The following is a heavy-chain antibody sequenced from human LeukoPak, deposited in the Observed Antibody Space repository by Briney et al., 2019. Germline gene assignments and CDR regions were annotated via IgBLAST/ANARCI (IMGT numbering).Heavy chain of an antibody. CDR2: IYPGDSDT. Sequence: GESLKISCKGSGYSFTSYWIGWVRQMPGQGLEWMGIIYPGDSDTRYSPSFQGQVTISADKSISTAYLQWSSLKASDTAMYYCARPVGATVDAFYIWGQGTMVTVSS. J-gene: IGHJ3*02. D-gene: IGHD1-26*01. V-gene: IGHV5-51*01. CDR1: GYSFTSYW. CDR3: ARPVGATVDAFYI.